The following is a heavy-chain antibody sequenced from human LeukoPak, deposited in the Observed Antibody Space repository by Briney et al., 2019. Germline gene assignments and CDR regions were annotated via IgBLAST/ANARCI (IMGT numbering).Heavy chain of an antibody. CDR1: GFTFSDYA. V-gene: IGHV3-23*01. D-gene: IGHD3-22*01. CDR3: AKALQNYESSGYWALDP. J-gene: IGHJ5*02. Sequence: GGSLRLSCAASGFTFSDYAMTWVRQAPGKGLEWVSSISGSGGIGGTTHYADSEKGRFTISRDNSKNTVSLQVNSLRAEDTAVYYCAKALQNYESSGYWALDPWGQGTLVTVSS. CDR2: ISGSGGIGGTT.